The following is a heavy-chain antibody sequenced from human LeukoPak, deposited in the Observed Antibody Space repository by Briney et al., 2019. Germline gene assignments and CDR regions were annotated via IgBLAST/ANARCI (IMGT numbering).Heavy chain of an antibody. CDR2: LHHTRST. J-gene: IGHJ4*02. CDR3: ARDRESSPWELLLDY. D-gene: IGHD1-26*01. CDR1: GYSIRSGYY. Sequence: SETLSLTCAVSGYSIRSGYYWAWIRQPPGKGLEWIGSLHHTRSTYYNPSLKSRVTTSVDRSNNKFSLNLNSVTAADTAVYYCARDRESSPWELLLDYWGQGIVVTVSS. V-gene: IGHV4-38-2*02.